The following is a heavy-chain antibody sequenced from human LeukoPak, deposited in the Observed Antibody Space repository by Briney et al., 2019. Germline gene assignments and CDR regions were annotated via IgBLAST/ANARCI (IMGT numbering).Heavy chain of an antibody. CDR3: ARGQLLWFGELSFGNDY. Sequence: PGGSLRLSCAASGFTFSSYWMSWVRQAPGKGLEWVANIKQDGSEKYYVDSVKGRFTISRDNAKNSLYLQMNSLRAEDTAVYYCARGQLLWFGELSFGNDYWGQGTLVTVSS. J-gene: IGHJ4*02. CDR2: IKQDGSEK. D-gene: IGHD3-10*01. V-gene: IGHV3-7*01. CDR1: GFTFSSYW.